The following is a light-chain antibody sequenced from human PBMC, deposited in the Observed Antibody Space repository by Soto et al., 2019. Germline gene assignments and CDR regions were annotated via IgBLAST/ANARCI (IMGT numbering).Light chain of an antibody. Sequence: QSVLTQPPSASGTPGQRVTISCSGSSSNIGSNTVNWYQQLPGTAPKLLIYSNNQRPSGVTDRFSGSKSGTSASLAISGLQSEDEADYYSAAWDDSLNGLLFGGGTKLTVL. J-gene: IGLJ2*01. V-gene: IGLV1-44*01. CDR1: SSNIGSNT. CDR3: AAWDDSLNGLL. CDR2: SNN.